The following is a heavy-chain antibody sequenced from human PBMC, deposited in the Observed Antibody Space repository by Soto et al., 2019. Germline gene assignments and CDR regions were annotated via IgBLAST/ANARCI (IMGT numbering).Heavy chain of an antibody. Sequence: PGGSLRLSCVGSGFIFEDFAMNWVRQVPGKGLEWVSRISWNSATLAYADSVKGRFIVSRDNAKNILYLQMNSLRPEDAALYYCAKDVGSYYYDTSAYLYDYWGQGTLVTVSS. D-gene: IGHD3-22*01. CDR2: ISWNSATL. CDR1: GFIFEDFA. V-gene: IGHV3-9*01. J-gene: IGHJ4*02. CDR3: AKDVGSYYYDTSAYLYDY.